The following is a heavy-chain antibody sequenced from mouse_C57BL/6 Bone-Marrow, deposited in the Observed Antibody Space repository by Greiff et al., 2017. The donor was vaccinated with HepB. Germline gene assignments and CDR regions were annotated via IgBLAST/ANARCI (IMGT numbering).Heavy chain of an antibody. Sequence: QVQLQQPGAELVKPGASVKVSCKASDYTFTSYWMHWVKQRPGQGLEWIGRIHPSDSDTNYNQKFKGKATLTVDKSSSTAYMQLSSLTSEDSAVYYCAIPTTVVATPDYWGQGTTLTVSS. V-gene: IGHV1-74*01. CDR3: AIPTTVVATPDY. CDR2: IHPSDSDT. CDR1: DYTFTSYW. D-gene: IGHD1-1*01. J-gene: IGHJ2*01.